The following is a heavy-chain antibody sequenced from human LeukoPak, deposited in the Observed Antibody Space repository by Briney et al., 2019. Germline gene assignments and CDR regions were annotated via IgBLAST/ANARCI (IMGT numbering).Heavy chain of an antibody. D-gene: IGHD3-3*01. CDR1: GYTFTGYY. CDR2: INTNTGNP. J-gene: IGHJ6*03. Sequence: ASVKVSCKASGYTFTGYYMHWVRQAPGQGLEWMGWINTNTGNPTYAQGFTGRFVFSLDTSVSTAYLHISSLMAEDTAVYFCATSLEWNYYYYYYMDVWGKGTTVTVSS. CDR3: ATSLEWNYYYYYYMDV. V-gene: IGHV7-4-1*02.